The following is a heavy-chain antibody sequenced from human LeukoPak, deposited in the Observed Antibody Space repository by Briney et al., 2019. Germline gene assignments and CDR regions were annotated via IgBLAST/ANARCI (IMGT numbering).Heavy chain of an antibody. D-gene: IGHD4-23*01. V-gene: IGHV3-21*01. J-gene: IGHJ4*02. CDR1: GFTFSRYN. Sequence: GGSLRLSCATSGFTFSRYNMNWVRQAPGKGLEWVSSITSSSIYKYYADSMKGRLTISRDNAKNSLYLQMDSLRAEDTAVYYCANLLRWEPYWGQGTLVTVSS. CDR2: ITSSSIYK. CDR3: ANLLRWEPY.